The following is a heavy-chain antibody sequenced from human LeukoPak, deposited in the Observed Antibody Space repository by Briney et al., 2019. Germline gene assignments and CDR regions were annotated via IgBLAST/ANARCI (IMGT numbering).Heavy chain of an antibody. CDR1: GFTFSSYS. V-gene: IGHV3-21*01. D-gene: IGHD6-19*01. J-gene: IGHJ5*02. Sequence: GGSLRLSCAASGFTFSSYSMNWVRQAPGKGLEWVSSISGSSSYIYCADSVKGRFTISRSNVKNSLYLQMNSLRAEDTAVYYCARDRETVAGTLGWFDPWGQGTLVTVSS. CDR3: ARDRETVAGTLGWFDP. CDR2: ISGSSSYI.